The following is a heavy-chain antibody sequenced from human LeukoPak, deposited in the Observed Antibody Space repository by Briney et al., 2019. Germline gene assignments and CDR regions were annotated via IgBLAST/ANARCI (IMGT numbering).Heavy chain of an antibody. CDR1: GFTFSDYY. D-gene: IGHD5-12*01. V-gene: IGHV3-11*06. CDR2: VSSSSYT. CDR3: ARDRGYSGYDSDY. J-gene: IGHJ4*02. Sequence: GGSLRLSCAASGFTFSDYYMSWIRQAPGKGLEWVSYVSSSSYTNYADSVKGRFTIPRDNAKNSLYLQMNSLRAEDTAVYYCARDRGYSGYDSDYWGQGTLVTVSS.